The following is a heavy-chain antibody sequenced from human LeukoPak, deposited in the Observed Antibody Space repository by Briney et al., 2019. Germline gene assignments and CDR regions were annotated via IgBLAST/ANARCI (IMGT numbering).Heavy chain of an antibody. CDR2: IYHTGST. D-gene: IGHD3-22*01. Sequence: SETLSLTCDVSGGSISSGLYSWSWIRQPLGKGLEWIGYIYHTGSTYYNPSLKSRVTISVDTSKNQFSLKLSSVTAADTAVYYCASLLYYYDSRLFDPWGQGTLVTVSS. CDR1: GGSISSGLYS. V-gene: IGHV4-30-2*01. J-gene: IGHJ5*02. CDR3: ASLLYYYDSRLFDP.